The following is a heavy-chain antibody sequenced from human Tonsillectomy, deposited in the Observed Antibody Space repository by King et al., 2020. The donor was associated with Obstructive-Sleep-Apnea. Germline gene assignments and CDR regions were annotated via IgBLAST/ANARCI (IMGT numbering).Heavy chain of an antibody. D-gene: IGHD3-9*01. V-gene: IGHV3-21*01. CDR3: ARGDYDILAGYYNVEPYYYYFGLDV. Sequence: VQLVESGGGLVKPGGSLRLSCAASGFNFSTYSMNWVRQAPGKGLEWVSSISSSRSYIYYADSVKGRFTISRDNAKNSLYLQMNSLRAEDTAVYYCARGDYDILAGYYNVEPYYYYFGLDVWGQGTTVTVSS. J-gene: IGHJ6*02. CDR1: GFNFSTYS. CDR2: ISSSRSYI.